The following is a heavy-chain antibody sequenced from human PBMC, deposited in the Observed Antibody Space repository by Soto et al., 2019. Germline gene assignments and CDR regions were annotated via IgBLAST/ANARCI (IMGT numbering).Heavy chain of an antibody. CDR2: ISAYNGNT. CDR3: ARDACSSTRCYQASYYYGMDV. V-gene: IGHV1-18*01. J-gene: IGHJ6*02. Sequence: QVQLVQSGAEVKKPGASVKVSCKASGYTFTSYGISWVRQAPGQGLEWMGWISAYNGNTNYAQKLQGRVTMTTDTSTSTAYMGLRSLRSDDTAVYYCARDACSSTRCYQASYYYGMDVWGQGTTVTVSS. D-gene: IGHD2-2*01. CDR1: GYTFTSYG.